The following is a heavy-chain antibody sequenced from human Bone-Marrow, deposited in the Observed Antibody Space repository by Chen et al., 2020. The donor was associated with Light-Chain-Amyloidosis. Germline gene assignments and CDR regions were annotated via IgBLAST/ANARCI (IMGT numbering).Heavy chain of an antibody. D-gene: IGHD3-16*01. J-gene: IGHJ4*02. CDR3: TTEYLGAYDY. CDR1: GISFSNNW. Sequence: EVQLVESGGGLVQPGESLRLSCAASGISFSNNWMSWVRQAPGKGLEWVANVQGDGSDKYYVDSGKGRFTISRDNAKNSLYLQMNSLRGEDTAVYYCTTEYLGAYDYWGQGTLLTVSS. V-gene: IGHV3-7*05. CDR2: VQGDGSDK.